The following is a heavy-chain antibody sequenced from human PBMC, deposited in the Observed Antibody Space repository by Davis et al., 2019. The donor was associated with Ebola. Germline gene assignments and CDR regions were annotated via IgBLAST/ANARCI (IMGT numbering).Heavy chain of an antibody. CDR1: GFTFSNAW. CDR3: TTGPDYDFWRRGDY. Sequence: GESLKISCAASGFTFSNAWMSWVRQAPGKGLEWVGRIKSKTDGGTTDYAAPVKGRFTISRDDSKNTLYLQMNSLKTEDTAVYYCTTGPDYDFWRRGDYWGQGTLVTVSS. D-gene: IGHD3-3*01. J-gene: IGHJ4*02. V-gene: IGHV3-15*01. CDR2: IKSKTDGGTT.